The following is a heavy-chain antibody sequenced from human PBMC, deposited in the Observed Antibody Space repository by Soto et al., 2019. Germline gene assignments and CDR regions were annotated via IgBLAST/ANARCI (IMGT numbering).Heavy chain of an antibody. CDR2: LNSDGSST. CDR1: GFTFSSYW. J-gene: IGHJ4*02. D-gene: IGHD2-15*01. Sequence: EVQLVESGGGLVQPGGSLRLSCAASGFTFSSYWMHWVRQAPGKGLVWVSRLNSDGSSTSYADSVKGRFTISRDNDKNTRDLQMNSLRAEYTAVYYCVRTSLVVAAATREDYWGQGTLVTVSS. V-gene: IGHV3-74*01. CDR3: VRTSLVVAAATREDY.